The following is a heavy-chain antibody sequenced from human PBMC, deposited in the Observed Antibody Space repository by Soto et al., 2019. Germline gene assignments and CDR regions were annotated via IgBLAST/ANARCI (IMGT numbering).Heavy chain of an antibody. CDR1: GFTFGSYA. J-gene: IGHJ6*02. V-gene: IGHV3-30-3*01. Sequence: GGSLRLSCAASGFTFGSYAMHWVRQAPGKGLEWVAVISYDGSNKYYADSVKGRFTISRDNSKNTLYLQMNSLRAEDTAVYYCARATVTRTYYYYGMDVWGQGTTVTVSS. D-gene: IGHD4-17*01. CDR3: ARATVTRTYYYYGMDV. CDR2: ISYDGSNK.